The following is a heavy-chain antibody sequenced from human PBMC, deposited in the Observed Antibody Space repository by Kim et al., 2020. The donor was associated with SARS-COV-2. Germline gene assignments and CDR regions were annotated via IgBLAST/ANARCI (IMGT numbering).Heavy chain of an antibody. Sequence: SETLSLTCTVSGGSISSYYWSWIRQPPGKGLEWIGYIYYSGSTNYNPSLKSRVTISVDTSKNQFSLKLSSVTAADTAVYYCARDIAVAGTRRDAFDIWGRGTMVTVSS. CDR3: ARDIAVAGTRRDAFDI. D-gene: IGHD6-19*01. CDR1: GGSISSYY. CDR2: IYYSGST. V-gene: IGHV4-59*13. J-gene: IGHJ3*02.